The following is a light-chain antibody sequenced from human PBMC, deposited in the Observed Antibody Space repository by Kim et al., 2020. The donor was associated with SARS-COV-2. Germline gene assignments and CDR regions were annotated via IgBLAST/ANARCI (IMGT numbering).Light chain of an antibody. V-gene: IGLV2-14*03. CDR1: SSDVGAYAH. J-gene: IGLJ2*01. CDR2: EVS. CDR3: SSYTTNSTLL. Sequence: GQSITISCTGTSSDVGAYAHVSWYRQHPGKAPKLLIYEVSNRPSGVSDRLSGSRSGNTASLTISGLQAEDEAEYYCSSYTTNSTLLFGGGTQLTVL.